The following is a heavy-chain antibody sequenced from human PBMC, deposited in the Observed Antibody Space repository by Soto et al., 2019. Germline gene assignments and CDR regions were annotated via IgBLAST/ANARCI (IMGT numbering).Heavy chain of an antibody. J-gene: IGHJ3*02. CDR1: GYTFTSYA. Sequence: GASVKVSCKASGYTFTSYAMHWVRQAPGQRLEWMGWINAGNGNTKYSQKFQGRVTITRDTSASTAYMELSSLRSEDTAVYYCARAGITRGAFDIWGQGTMVTVS. CDR2: INAGNGNT. D-gene: IGHD3-10*01. V-gene: IGHV1-3*01. CDR3: ARAGITRGAFDI.